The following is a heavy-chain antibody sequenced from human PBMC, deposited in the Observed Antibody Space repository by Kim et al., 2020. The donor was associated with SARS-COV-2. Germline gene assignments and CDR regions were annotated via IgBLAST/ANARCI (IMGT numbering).Heavy chain of an antibody. J-gene: IGHJ4*02. Sequence: RFTISRDNSKNTLYLQMNSLRAEDTAVYYCAKDLGYCTNGVCYRSGFDYWGQGTLVTVSS. CDR3: AKDLGYCTNGVCYRSGFDY. D-gene: IGHD2-8*01. V-gene: IGHV3-30*02.